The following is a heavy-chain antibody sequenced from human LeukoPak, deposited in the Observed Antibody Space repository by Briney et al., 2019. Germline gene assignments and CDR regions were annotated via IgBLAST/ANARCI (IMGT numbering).Heavy chain of an antibody. Sequence: GGSLRLSCAGSGFVFSSFWMHWVRQPPGKGLEWVANINEAGVEKYHVDSVKGRFTIFRDNAKNSLYLQMNNLRAEDTAVYYCARELSRTGAFDYWGQGTLVTVSS. D-gene: IGHD3-10*01. CDR3: ARELSRTGAFDY. CDR1: GFVFSSFW. CDR2: INEAGVEK. J-gene: IGHJ4*02. V-gene: IGHV3-7*03.